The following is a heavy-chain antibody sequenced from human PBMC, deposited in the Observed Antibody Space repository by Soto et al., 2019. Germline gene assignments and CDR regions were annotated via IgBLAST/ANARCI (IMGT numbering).Heavy chain of an antibody. D-gene: IGHD1-7*01. V-gene: IGHV4-4*07. CDR2: INTSGNT. CDR3: ARESGDNWDYEAY. J-gene: IGHJ4*02. CDR1: GGSITSYR. Sequence: QVQLQESGPGLVRPLETLSLTCKVSGGSITSYRWSWIRQSAGKGLEWIGRINTSGNTHYNPSLKSRVTVSIDTSQNQFFLTVTSVTAADSAVYYCARESGDNWDYEAYGGQGTPVTVSS.